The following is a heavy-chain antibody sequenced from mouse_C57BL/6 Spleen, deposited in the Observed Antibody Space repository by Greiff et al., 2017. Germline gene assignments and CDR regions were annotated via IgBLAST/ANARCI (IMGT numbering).Heavy chain of an antibody. V-gene: IGHV1-55*01. CDR1: GYTFTSYW. J-gene: IGHJ4*01. Sequence: QVQLQQPGAELVKPGASVKMSCKASGYTFTSYWITWVKQRPGQGLEWIGDIYPGSGSTNYNEKFKSKATLTVDTSSSTAYMQLSSLTSEDSAVYYCARSNYYGSSYESYYAMDYWGQGTSVTVSS. CDR2: IYPGSGST. D-gene: IGHD1-1*01. CDR3: ARSNYYGSSYESYYAMDY.